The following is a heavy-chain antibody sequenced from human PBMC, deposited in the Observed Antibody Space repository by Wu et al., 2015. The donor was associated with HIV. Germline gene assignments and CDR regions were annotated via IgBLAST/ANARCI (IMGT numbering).Heavy chain of an antibody. J-gene: IGHJ5*02. CDR3: ARVESRLGPYLNGVSRGNRFRRGYLRVGEPETGSYRVPTRPYVPTDP. D-gene: IGHD1-14*01. CDR2: MNPNSGNT. Sequence: QVRLVQSGAEVKKPGASVKVSCKASGYTFTTYDINWVRQATGQGLEWMGWMNPNSGNTGYAQNFQGRVTMTRNSSISTAYMELSSLRSEDTAVYYCARVESRLGPYLNGVSRGNRFRRGYLRVGEPETGSYRVPTRPYVPTDP. CDR1: GYTFTTYD. V-gene: IGHV1-8*01.